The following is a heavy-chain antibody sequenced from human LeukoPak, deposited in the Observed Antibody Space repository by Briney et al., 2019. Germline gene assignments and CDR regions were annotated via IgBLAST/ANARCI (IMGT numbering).Heavy chain of an antibody. J-gene: IGHJ2*01. CDR1: GGTLTNSGYY. CDR2: IYYSGST. D-gene: IGHD5-18*01. V-gene: IGHV4-31*03. Sequence: PSETLSLTCTVSGGTLTNSGYYWSWIRQHPGKGLEWIGYIYYSGSTYYNPSLKSRVTISVDTSKNQFSLKLSSVTAADTAVYYCARSPAMVNYFDLWGRGTLVTVSS. CDR3: ARSPAMVNYFDL.